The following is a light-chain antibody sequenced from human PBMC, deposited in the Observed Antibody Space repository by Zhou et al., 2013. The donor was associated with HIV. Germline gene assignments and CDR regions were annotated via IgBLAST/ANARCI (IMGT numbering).Light chain of an antibody. CDR3: QQRTNWLT. Sequence: EVVMTQSPDTLSVSPGERVTLSCRASQSVGIHLAWYQQKPGQIPRLLIYDASNRATGISARFSGSGSGTDFTLTISSLEPEDSAVYYCQQRTNWLTFGGGTKVEI. CDR1: QSVGIH. CDR2: DAS. J-gene: IGKJ4*01. V-gene: IGKV3-11*01.